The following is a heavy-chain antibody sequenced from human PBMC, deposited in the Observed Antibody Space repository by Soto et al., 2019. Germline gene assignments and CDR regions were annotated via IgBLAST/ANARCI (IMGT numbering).Heavy chain of an antibody. CDR2: ITPISGTA. CDR1: GGTFSNYV. V-gene: IGHV1-69*13. Sequence: VASVKVSCKASGGTFSNYVVNWVRQAPGQGLEWMGRITPISGTANYAQKFQGRVTITADESTSTAYMELSSLRSEDTAVYYCARVVGQYDSSGPFDYWGQGTLVTVSS. J-gene: IGHJ4*02. CDR3: ARVVGQYDSSGPFDY. D-gene: IGHD3-22*01.